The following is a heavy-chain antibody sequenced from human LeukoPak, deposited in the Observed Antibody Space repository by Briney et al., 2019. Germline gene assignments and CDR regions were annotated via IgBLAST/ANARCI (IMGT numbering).Heavy chain of an antibody. CDR1: GFTFSSYS. V-gene: IGHV3-48*02. J-gene: IGHJ4*02. CDR2: ISSSSSTI. D-gene: IGHD3-3*01. Sequence: PGGSLRLSCAASGFTFSSYSMNWVRQAPGKGLEWISYISSSSSTIYYADSVRGRFTISRDNAKNSLYLQMNSLRDDDTAVYYCARTWSGRYFDYWGLGILVTVSS. CDR3: ARTWSGRYFDY.